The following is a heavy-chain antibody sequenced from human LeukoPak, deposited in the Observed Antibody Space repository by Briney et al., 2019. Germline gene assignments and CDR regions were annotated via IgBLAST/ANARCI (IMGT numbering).Heavy chain of an antibody. J-gene: IGHJ6*04. CDR3: AELGITMIGGV. D-gene: IGHD3-10*02. CDR2: IKQDGSEK. CDR1: GFTFSSYW. V-gene: IGHV3-7*01. Sequence: PGGSLRLSCAASGFTFSSYWMNWVRQAPGKGLEWVANIKQDGSEKFYVDSLKGRFTISRDNAKSSLYLQMNSLRAADTAVYYCAELGITMIGGVWGKGTTVTISS.